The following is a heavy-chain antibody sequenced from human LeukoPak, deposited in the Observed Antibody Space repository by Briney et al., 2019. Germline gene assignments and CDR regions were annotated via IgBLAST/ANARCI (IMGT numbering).Heavy chain of an antibody. J-gene: IGHJ4*02. CDR1: GFTFSSYS. D-gene: IGHD5-12*01. Sequence: GGSLRLSCAASGFTFSSYSMNWVRQAPGKGLEWVSSISSSSSYIYYAGSVKGRFTISRDNAKNSLYLRMNSLRAEDTAMYYCARDSGYNAFDYWGQGTLVTVSS. V-gene: IGHV3-21*04. CDR2: ISSSSSYI. CDR3: ARDSGYNAFDY.